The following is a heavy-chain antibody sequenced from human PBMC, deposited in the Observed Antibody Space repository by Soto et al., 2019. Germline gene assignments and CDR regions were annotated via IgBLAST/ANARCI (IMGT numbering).Heavy chain of an antibody. CDR3: ARDKGYSYKYYFDY. Sequence: ASVKVSCKASGYTFTGYYMHWVRQAPGQGLEWMGWINPNSGGTNYAQKFQGWVTMTRDTSISTAYMELSRLRSDDTAVYYCARDKGYSYKYYFDYWGQGTLVTVSS. CDR2: INPNSGGT. V-gene: IGHV1-2*04. CDR1: GYTFTGYY. J-gene: IGHJ4*02. D-gene: IGHD5-18*01.